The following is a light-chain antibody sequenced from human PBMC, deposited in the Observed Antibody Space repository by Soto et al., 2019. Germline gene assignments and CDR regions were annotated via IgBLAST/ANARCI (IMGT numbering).Light chain of an antibody. CDR1: QSISSY. Sequence: DIHMTRSPSSLSASVGDRVTITCRASQSISSYVNWYQQKSGQAPKLLIYAASSLRSGVPSRFSGTGSGTDFTLTITSLQPEDFASYHCQQSYSTPPTFGQGTKVDIK. V-gene: IGKV1-39*01. CDR3: QQSYSTPPT. CDR2: AAS. J-gene: IGKJ2*01.